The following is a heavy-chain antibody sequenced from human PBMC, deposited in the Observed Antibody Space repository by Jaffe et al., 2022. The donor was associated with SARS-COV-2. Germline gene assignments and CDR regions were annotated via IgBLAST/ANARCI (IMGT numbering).Heavy chain of an antibody. J-gene: IGHJ6*02. CDR3: ARDVTTREFGYYYYGMDV. CDR1: GYTFTSYY. Sequence: QVQLVQSGAEVKKPGASVKVSCKASGYTFTSYYMHWVRQAPGQGLEWMGIINPSGGSTSYAQKFQGRVTMTRDTSTSTVYMELSSLRSEDTAVYYCARDVTTREFGYYYYGMDVWGQGTTVTVSS. CDR2: INPSGGST. D-gene: IGHD4-17*01. V-gene: IGHV1-46*01.